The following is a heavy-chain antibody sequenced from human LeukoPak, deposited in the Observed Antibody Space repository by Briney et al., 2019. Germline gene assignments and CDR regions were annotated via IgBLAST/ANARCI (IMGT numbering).Heavy chain of an antibody. Sequence: GGPLRLSCAASGFTFSSYERNWVRQAPGKGLEWVSHISSSGSTIYYADSVKGRFTISRDNAKNSLYLQMNSLRAEDTAVYYCARDLVVVVAATQWYYYGMDVWGKGTTVTVSS. CDR2: ISSSGSTI. V-gene: IGHV3-48*03. CDR1: GFTFSSYE. D-gene: IGHD2-15*01. J-gene: IGHJ6*04. CDR3: ARDLVVVVAATQWYYYGMDV.